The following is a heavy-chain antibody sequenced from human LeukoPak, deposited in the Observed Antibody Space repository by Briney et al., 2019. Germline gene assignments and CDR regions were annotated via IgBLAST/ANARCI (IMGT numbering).Heavy chain of an antibody. V-gene: IGHV3-9*01. CDR3: ARAPGYSSGWYWYFDL. CDR2: ISWNSGSI. J-gene: IGHJ2*01. CDR1: GFTFDDYA. D-gene: IGHD6-25*01. Sequence: GGSLRLSCAASGFTFDDYAMHWVRQAPGKGLEWVSGISWNSGSIGYADSVKGRFTISRDNAKNSLYLQMNSLRAEDTAVYYCARAPGYSSGWYWYFDLWGRGTLVTVSS.